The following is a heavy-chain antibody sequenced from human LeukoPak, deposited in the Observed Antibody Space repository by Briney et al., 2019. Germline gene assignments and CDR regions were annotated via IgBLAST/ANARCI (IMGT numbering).Heavy chain of an antibody. J-gene: IGHJ5*02. D-gene: IGHD5-12*01. Sequence: SETLSLTCAVSGYSISSGYYWGWIRQPPGKGLEWIGSIYHSGSTYYNPSLKSRVTISVDTSKNQFSLKLSSVTAADTAVYYCARVSGYSQNWFDPWGQGTLVTVSS. V-gene: IGHV4-38-2*01. CDR2: IYHSGST. CDR1: GYSISSGYY. CDR3: ARVSGYSQNWFDP.